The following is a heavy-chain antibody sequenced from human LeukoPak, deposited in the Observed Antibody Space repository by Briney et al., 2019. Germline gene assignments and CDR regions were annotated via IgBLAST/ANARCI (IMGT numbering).Heavy chain of an antibody. D-gene: IGHD5-18*01. CDR1: GGSFSGYY. CDR2: INHSGST. Sequence: SETLSLTCAVYGGSFSGYYWSWIRQPPGKGLEWIGEINHSGSTNYNPSLKSRLTISVDTSKNQFSLKLSSVTAADTAVYYCARGRRGYSYGKYYFDYWGQGTLVTVSS. V-gene: IGHV4-34*01. J-gene: IGHJ4*02. CDR3: ARGRRGYSYGKYYFDY.